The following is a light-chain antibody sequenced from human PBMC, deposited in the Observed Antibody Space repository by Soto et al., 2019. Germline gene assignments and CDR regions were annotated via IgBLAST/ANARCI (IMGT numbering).Light chain of an antibody. Sequence: EIVLTQSPGTLSLSPGERATLSCRASQSVSSSYLAWYQQKPGQAPRLLIYGASSRATGIPVRFSGTGSGTDFTLTISRLEPEDFAVYYSQQYGSSLSWTVGQGTKVDIK. J-gene: IGKJ1*01. V-gene: IGKV3-20*01. CDR3: QQYGSSLSWT. CDR1: QSVSSSY. CDR2: GAS.